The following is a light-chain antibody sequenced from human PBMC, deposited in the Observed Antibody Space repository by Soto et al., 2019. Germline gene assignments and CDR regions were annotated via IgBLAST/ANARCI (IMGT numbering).Light chain of an antibody. Sequence: QSALTQPRSVSGPPGQSGSISCSGTSSDVGTYNYVSWYQQHPGKAPKLRIYDVSKRPSEVPDRFSGSKSGNTASLTISGLQAEDEADYYCGSYAGGYTPAVVGGGTKLAVL. J-gene: IGLJ2*01. CDR2: DVS. CDR1: SSDVGTYNY. CDR3: GSYAGGYTPAV. V-gene: IGLV2-11*01.